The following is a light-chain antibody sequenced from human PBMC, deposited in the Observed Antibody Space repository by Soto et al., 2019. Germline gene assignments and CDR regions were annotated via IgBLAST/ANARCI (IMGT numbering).Light chain of an antibody. CDR2: AGS. CDR1: QSISFW. V-gene: IGKV1-33*01. J-gene: IGKJ5*01. CDR3: QQYDNLPIT. Sequence: DIHVNHSLSSLSASVVERVTITCRTNQSISFWLNWCQQKPGKAPKILIYAGSTLQSGVPSTFSGSGSGTDFTFTISSLQPEDIATYYCQQYDNLPITFGQGTRLEIK.